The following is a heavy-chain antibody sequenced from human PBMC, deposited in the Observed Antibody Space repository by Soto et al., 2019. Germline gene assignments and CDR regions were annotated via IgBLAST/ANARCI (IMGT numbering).Heavy chain of an antibody. CDR2: IYYSGST. Sequence: SETLSLTCTGSGDSSSRYYWRWSWPPPQKRLEWIRYIYYSGSTNYNPSLKSRVNISVDTSKNQFSLKLSSVTDADTAVYYCAGTYCSSTSCYWRVAQEVRLKYDYWGQGTLVTVS. J-gene: IGHJ4*02. V-gene: IGHV4-59*08. CDR3: AGTYCSSTSCYWRVAQEVRLKYDY. CDR1: GDSSSRYY. D-gene: IGHD2-2*01.